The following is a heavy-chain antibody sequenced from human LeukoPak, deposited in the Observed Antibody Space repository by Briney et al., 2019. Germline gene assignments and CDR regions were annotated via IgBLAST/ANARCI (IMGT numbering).Heavy chain of an antibody. Sequence: SETLSLTCTVSSGSVCSGSYYWSWIRQPPGKGLEWIGYIYYSGSTNYTPSLKSRVTISVDTSKNQFSLKLSSVTAADTAVYYCARVAAAEGYFDYWGQGTLVTVSS. CDR3: ARVAAAEGYFDY. CDR1: SGSVCSGSYY. CDR2: IYYSGST. J-gene: IGHJ4*02. D-gene: IGHD6-13*01. V-gene: IGHV4-61*01.